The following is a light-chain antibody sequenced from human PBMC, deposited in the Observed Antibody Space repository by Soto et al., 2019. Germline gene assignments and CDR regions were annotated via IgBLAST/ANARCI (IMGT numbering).Light chain of an antibody. J-gene: IGKJ4*01. CDR1: QSVSSY. CDR2: DAS. V-gene: IGKV3-11*01. Sequence: EFVLTQSLATLSVSPGEIATLSCRASQSVSSYLAWYQQKPGQAPRLLIYDASNRATGIPARFSGSGSGTDFTLTISSLEPEDFAVYYCQQRSNWPRLTFGGGTKVDI. CDR3: QQRSNWPRLT.